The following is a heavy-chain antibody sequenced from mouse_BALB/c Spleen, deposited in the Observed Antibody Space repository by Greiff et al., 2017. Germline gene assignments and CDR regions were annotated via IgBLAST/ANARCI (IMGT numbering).Heavy chain of an antibody. CDR1: GYTFTSYW. J-gene: IGHJ2*01. V-gene: IGHV1S22*01. CDR3: TRYRTSSTVVATDYFDY. Sequence: LQQPGSELVRPGASVKLSCKASGYTFTSYWMHWVKQRPGQGLEWIGNIYPGSGSTNYDEKFKSKATLTVDTSSSTAYMQLSSLTSEDSAVYYCTRYRTSSTVVATDYFDYWGQGTTLTVSS. CDR2: IYPGSGST. D-gene: IGHD1-1*01.